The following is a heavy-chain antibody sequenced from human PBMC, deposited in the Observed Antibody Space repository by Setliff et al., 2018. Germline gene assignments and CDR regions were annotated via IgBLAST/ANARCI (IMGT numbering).Heavy chain of an antibody. V-gene: IGHV4-34*01. CDR3: ARRWNFGPYSSGIHDGFDM. CDR1: DGSFSDYY. Sequence: PSETLSLTCAVYDGSFSDYYWSWIRQPPGKGLEWIGEINHHGSTKYKSSLKSRVTISVDTSKNKFTLKLNSVTAADTAVYYCARRWNFGPYSSGIHDGFDMWGQGTMVTVSS. D-gene: IGHD3-10*01. J-gene: IGHJ3*02. CDR2: INHHGST.